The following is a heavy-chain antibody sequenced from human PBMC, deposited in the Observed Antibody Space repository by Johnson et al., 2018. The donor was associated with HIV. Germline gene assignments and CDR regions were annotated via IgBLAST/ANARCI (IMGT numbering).Heavy chain of an antibody. D-gene: IGHD1-26*01. CDR1: GFTFSSYA. J-gene: IGHJ3*02. CDR2: ISYDGTNK. CDR3: AKDLFTEREDDAFDI. Sequence: QVQLVESGGGVVQPGRSLRLSCVASGFTFSSYAMHWVRQAPGKGLEWVAVISYDGTNKYYADSVKGRFTISRDNSKNTLYLQMNSLRAEDTAVYYCAKDLFTEREDDAFDIWGQGTMVTVSS. V-gene: IGHV3-30-3*02.